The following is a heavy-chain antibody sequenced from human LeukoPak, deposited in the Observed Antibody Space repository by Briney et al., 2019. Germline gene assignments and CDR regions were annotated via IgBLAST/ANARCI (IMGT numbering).Heavy chain of an antibody. D-gene: IGHD2-15*01. CDR2: IYYSERT. V-gene: IGHV4-61*01. Sequence: PSESLSLTCTVSGCSFSSGSNYWSWIPQPPGKRLEWIVYIYYSERTNYNPSLNSLTTISLDTSNTLFSLNLSSVADADTAVYYCARVEGSCRGAGWYPFSFDDWGQANLITVS. CDR3: ARVEGSCRGAGWYPFSFDD. J-gene: IGHJ4*02. CDR1: GCSFSSGSNY.